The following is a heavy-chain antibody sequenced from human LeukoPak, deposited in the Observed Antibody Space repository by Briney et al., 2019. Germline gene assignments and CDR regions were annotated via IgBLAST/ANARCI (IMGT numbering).Heavy chain of an antibody. Sequence: PSQTLSLTCTVSGGYISSGSYYWSWIRQPAGKGLEWIGRIYTSGSPNYNPSLKSRVTISVDTSKNQFSLKLSSVTAADTAVYYCEREPSWIQRTLGAFDIWGQGTMVTVSS. CDR1: GGYISSGSYY. V-gene: IGHV4-61*02. J-gene: IGHJ3*02. D-gene: IGHD5-18*01. CDR3: EREPSWIQRTLGAFDI. CDR2: IYTSGSP.